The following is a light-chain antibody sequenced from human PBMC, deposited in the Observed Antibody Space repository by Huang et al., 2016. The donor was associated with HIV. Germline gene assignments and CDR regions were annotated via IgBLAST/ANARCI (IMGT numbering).Light chain of an antibody. CDR2: AAS. V-gene: IGKV1-39*01. Sequence: IQMTQSPSSLSASIGDRVTITCRASQSISTFFNWYQQKPGKSPKVLIYAASSLQRGVPSRFSGSGSGTDFTLTISSLQPEDFVTYFCQQSHSAPYTFGQGTKLQ. J-gene: IGKJ2*01. CDR1: QSISTF. CDR3: QQSHSAPYT.